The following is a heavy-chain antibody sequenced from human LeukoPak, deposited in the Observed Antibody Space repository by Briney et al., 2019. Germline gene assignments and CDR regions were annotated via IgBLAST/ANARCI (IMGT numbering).Heavy chain of an antibody. CDR3: ARRRDGYAVEYYFDY. J-gene: IGHJ4*02. Sequence: GESLKISCKGSGYSFTSYWIGWVRQMPGKGLEWMGTIYPGDSDTRYSPSFQGQVTISADKPISTAYLQWSSLKASDTAMYYCARRRDGYAVEYYFDYWGQGTLVTVSS. CDR2: IYPGDSDT. V-gene: IGHV5-51*01. CDR1: GYSFTSYW. D-gene: IGHD5-24*01.